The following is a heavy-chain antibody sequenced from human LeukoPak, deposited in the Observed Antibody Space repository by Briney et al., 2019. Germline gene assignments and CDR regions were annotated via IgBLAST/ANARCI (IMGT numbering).Heavy chain of an antibody. D-gene: IGHD6-13*01. Sequence: GGSLRLSCAASGFTFNAFGMNWVRQAPGKGLEWVAVIWYDGSNKYYADSVKGRFTISRDNSKNTLYLQMNSLRAEDTAVYYCARPQGGSSWSVIDYWGQGTLVTVSS. V-gene: IGHV3-33*08. CDR3: ARPQGGSSWSVIDY. J-gene: IGHJ4*02. CDR2: IWYDGSNK. CDR1: GFTFNAFG.